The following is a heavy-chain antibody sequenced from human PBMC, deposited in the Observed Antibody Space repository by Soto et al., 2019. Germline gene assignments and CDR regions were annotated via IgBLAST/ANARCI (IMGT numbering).Heavy chain of an antibody. Sequence: QVQLVESGGGVVQPGRSLRLSCAASGFTFSSYAMHWVRQAPGKGLEWVAVISYDGSNKYYADSVKGRFTISRDNSKNTLYLQMNSLRAEDTAVYYCARARLYDFWSGYYIDDYWGQGTLVTVSS. J-gene: IGHJ4*02. CDR3: ARARLYDFWSGYYIDDY. CDR1: GFTFSSYA. V-gene: IGHV3-30-3*01. D-gene: IGHD3-3*01. CDR2: ISYDGSNK.